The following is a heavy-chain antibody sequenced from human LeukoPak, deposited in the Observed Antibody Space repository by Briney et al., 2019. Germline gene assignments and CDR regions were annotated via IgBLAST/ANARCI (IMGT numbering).Heavy chain of an antibody. CDR3: ARDGYYYDSSGPQTDEYFQH. Sequence: ASVNVSCKASGYTFTSYYMHWVRQAPGQGLEWMGIINPSGGSTSYAQKFQGRVTMTRDTSTSTVYMELSSLRSEDTAVYYCARDGYYYDSSGPQTDEYFQHWGQGTLVTVSS. J-gene: IGHJ1*01. V-gene: IGHV1-46*01. CDR2: INPSGGST. D-gene: IGHD3-22*01. CDR1: GYTFTSYY.